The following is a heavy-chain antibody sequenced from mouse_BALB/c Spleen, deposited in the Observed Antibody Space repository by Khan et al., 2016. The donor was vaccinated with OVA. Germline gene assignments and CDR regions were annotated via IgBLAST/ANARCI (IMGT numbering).Heavy chain of an antibody. Sequence: EVQLQESGGDLVKPGGSLKLSCAASGFTFSTYGMSWVRQTPDKRLEWVATVSTGGGYTYYPDSVKGRFTSSRDNAKNTLCLQMSGLKSEDTAMFYCTRLAYYYDSEGFAYWGQGTLVTVSA. CDR1: GFTFSTYG. J-gene: IGHJ3*01. CDR2: VSTGGGYT. D-gene: IGHD1-1*01. V-gene: IGHV5-6*01. CDR3: TRLAYYYDSEGFAY.